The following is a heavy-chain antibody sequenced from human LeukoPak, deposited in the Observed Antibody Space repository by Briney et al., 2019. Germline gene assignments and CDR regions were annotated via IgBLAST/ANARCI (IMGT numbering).Heavy chain of an antibody. V-gene: IGHV3-30*02. Sequence: HSGGSLRLSCAASGFTFSSYEMNWVRQAPGKGLEWVAFIRYDGSNKYYADSVKGRFTISRDNSKNTLYLQMNSLRAEDTAVYYCAKDEGAGGWYWGTVYYYYYMDVWGKGTTVTISS. CDR3: AKDEGAGGWYWGTVYYYYYMDV. J-gene: IGHJ6*03. D-gene: IGHD6-19*01. CDR1: GFTFSSYE. CDR2: IRYDGSNK.